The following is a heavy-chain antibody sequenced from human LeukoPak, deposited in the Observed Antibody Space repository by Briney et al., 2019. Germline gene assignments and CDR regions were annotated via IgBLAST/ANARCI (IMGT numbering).Heavy chain of an antibody. CDR3: ARQVGATGSDYFDY. Sequence: SETLSLTCTVSGGSISSRSYYWGWIRQPPGKGLEWIGSIYYSGSTYHNPSLKSRVTISVDTSKNQFSLKLSSVTAADTAVYYCARQVGATGSDYFDYWGQGTLVTVSS. V-gene: IGHV4-39*01. D-gene: IGHD1-26*01. J-gene: IGHJ4*02. CDR2: IYYSGST. CDR1: GGSISSRSYY.